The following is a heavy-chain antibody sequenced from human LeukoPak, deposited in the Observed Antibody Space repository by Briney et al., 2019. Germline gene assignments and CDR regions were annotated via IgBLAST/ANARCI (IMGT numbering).Heavy chain of an antibody. CDR2: TSDRGDYT. V-gene: IGHV3-23*01. Sequence: GGSLRLSCAASGFTFTSYSMSWVRQAPGRGLEWVSGTSDRGDYTYYADSVKGRFTISRGSSKNTLFLQMNSLRAEDTALYFCARKAQYNGHYPLDYWGQGTLVTVSS. J-gene: IGHJ4*02. D-gene: IGHD1-7*01. CDR3: ARKAQYNGHYPLDY. CDR1: GFTFTSYS.